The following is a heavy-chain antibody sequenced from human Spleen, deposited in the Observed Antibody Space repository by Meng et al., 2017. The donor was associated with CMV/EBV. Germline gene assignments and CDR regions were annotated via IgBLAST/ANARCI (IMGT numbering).Heavy chain of an antibody. CDR3: AREGEQYYFDY. Sequence: GGSLRLSCAASGFTFSSYAMNWVRQPPGKGLEWVSAISTSGDNTNYVDSVKGRFTISRDNSKNTLYLQMTSLRVEDTAVYYCAREGEQYYFDYWGQGTLVTVSS. CDR2: ISTSGDNT. CDR1: GFTFSSYA. D-gene: IGHD1/OR15-1a*01. J-gene: IGHJ4*02. V-gene: IGHV3-23*01.